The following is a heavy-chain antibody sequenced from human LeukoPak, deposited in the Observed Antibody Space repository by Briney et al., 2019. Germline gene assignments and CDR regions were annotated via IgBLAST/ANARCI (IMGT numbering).Heavy chain of an antibody. CDR3: ARGFIPTTQSSGWYS. D-gene: IGHD6-19*01. V-gene: IGHV1-69*13. CDR2: IIPIFGTA. J-gene: IGHJ4*02. Sequence: ASVKVSCKASGGTFSSYAISWVRQAPGQGLEWMGGIIPIFGTANYAQKFQGRVTITADESTSTVYMELSSLRSEDTAVYYCARGFIPTTQSSGWYSWGQGTLVTVSS. CDR1: GGTFSSYA.